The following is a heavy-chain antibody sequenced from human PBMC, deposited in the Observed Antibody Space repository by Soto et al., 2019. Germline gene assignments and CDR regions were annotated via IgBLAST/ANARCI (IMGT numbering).Heavy chain of an antibody. V-gene: IGHV1-18*01. D-gene: IGHD4-17*01. J-gene: IGHJ5*02. Sequence: ASVKVSCKASGYTFTNFGISWVRQAPGQGLEWMGWISAYNGNTNYAQNFQGRVTMTTDTSTSTAYMELRSLRSDDTAVYYCARGKTTVTRTVFDPWGQGTLVTVSS. CDR1: GYTFTNFG. CDR3: ARGKTTVTRTVFDP. CDR2: ISAYNGNT.